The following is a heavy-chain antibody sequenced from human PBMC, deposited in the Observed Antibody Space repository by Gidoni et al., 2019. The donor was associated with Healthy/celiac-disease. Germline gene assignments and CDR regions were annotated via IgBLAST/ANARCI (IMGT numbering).Heavy chain of an antibody. CDR2: IYHSGST. Sequence: QLQLQASGSGLVQPSQTLSLTCAVSGCSIGTGGYSWSWIRQPPGKGLEWIWYIYHSGSTYYNPSLKSRVTISVDRSKNQFSLKLSSVTAADTAVYYCARGTYYYDSSGYRIDAFDIWGQGTMVSVSS. CDR3: ARGTYYYDSSGYRIDAFDI. J-gene: IGHJ3*02. V-gene: IGHV4-30-2*01. CDR1: GCSIGTGGYS. D-gene: IGHD3-22*01.